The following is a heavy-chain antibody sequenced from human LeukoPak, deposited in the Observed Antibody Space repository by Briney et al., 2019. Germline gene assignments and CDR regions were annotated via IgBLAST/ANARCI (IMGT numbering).Heavy chain of an antibody. J-gene: IGHJ4*02. CDR2: ISTSSYYI. Sequence: GGSLRLSCAASGFTLRSYGMNWVRQAPGKGLEWVSYISTSSYYIYYADPVKGRFTISRDDAKNSLYLQMDSLRAEDTAIYYCARDASGSSTGLLDSWGQGTLVTVSS. CDR3: ARDASGSSTGLLDS. V-gene: IGHV3-21*01. D-gene: IGHD1-26*01. CDR1: GFTLRSYG.